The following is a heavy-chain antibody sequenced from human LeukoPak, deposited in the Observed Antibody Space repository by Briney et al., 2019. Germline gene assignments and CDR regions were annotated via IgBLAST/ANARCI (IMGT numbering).Heavy chain of an antibody. CDR2: IYTSGST. J-gene: IGHJ4*02. V-gene: IGHV4-61*02. Sequence: TLSLTCTVSGGSISSGTYYWSWIRQPAGKGLEWIGRIYTSGSTNYNPSLKSRITISVDTSKNQFSLKLSSVTAADTAVYYCARGGWNKFGYWGQGTLVTVSS. D-gene: IGHD3-22*01. CDR3: ARGGWNKFGY. CDR1: GGSISSGTYY.